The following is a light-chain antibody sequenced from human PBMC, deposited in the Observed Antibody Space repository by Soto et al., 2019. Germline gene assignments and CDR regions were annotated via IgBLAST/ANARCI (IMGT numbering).Light chain of an antibody. CDR2: AAS. V-gene: IGKV1-5*01. CDR3: QQYNSYSRT. CDR1: QSISSW. Sequence: DIQMTQSPSTPSASVGDRVTITCRASQSISSWLAWYQQKPGKAPKLLIYAASTLQSGVPSRFSGSGSGTEFTLTISSLQPDDVATYYCQQYNSYSRTFGQGTKVDI. J-gene: IGKJ1*01.